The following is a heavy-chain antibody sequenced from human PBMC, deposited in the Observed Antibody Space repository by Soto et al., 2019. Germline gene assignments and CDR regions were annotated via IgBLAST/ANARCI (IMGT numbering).Heavy chain of an antibody. D-gene: IGHD3-3*01. CDR3: VRDDFWSGYYRYFDY. Sequence: QVQLVESGGGWVKPGGSLRLSCAASGFTFSDYYMSWIRQAPGKGLEGVSYISGRGSTIYYADSVKGRCTISRDNVKNSLYLKRNRRRAEETAVYYCVRDDFWSGYYRYFDYWGQGALVTVSS. CDR2: ISGRGSTI. J-gene: IGHJ4*02. CDR1: GFTFSDYY. V-gene: IGHV3-11*01.